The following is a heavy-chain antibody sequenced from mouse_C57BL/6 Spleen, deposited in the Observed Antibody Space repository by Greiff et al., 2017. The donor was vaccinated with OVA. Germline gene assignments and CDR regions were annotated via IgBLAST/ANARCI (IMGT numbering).Heavy chain of an antibody. V-gene: IGHV1-26*01. J-gene: IGHJ2*01. CDR2: INPNNGGT. Sequence: VQLQQSGPELVKPGASVKISCKASGYTFTDYYMNWVKQSHGKSLEWIGDINPNNGGTSYNQKFKGKATLTVDKSSSTAYMELRSLTSEDSAVYYCARWILGCDYWGQGTTLTVSS. D-gene: IGHD3-1*01. CDR1: GYTFTDYY. CDR3: ARWILGCDY.